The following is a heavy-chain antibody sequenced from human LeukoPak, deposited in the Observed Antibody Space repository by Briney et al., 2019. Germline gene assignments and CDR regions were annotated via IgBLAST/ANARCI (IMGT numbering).Heavy chain of an antibody. D-gene: IGHD2-15*01. CDR2: MNPNSGNT. J-gene: IGHJ4*02. Sequence: ASVKVSCKASGYTFTSYDINWVRQATGQGLEWMGWMNPNSGNTGHAQKFQGRDTITRNTSISTAYMELSSLRSEDTAVYYCARELGYCSGASCYHYFDYWGQGTLVTVSS. CDR1: GYTFTSYD. V-gene: IGHV1-8*03. CDR3: ARELGYCSGASCYHYFDY.